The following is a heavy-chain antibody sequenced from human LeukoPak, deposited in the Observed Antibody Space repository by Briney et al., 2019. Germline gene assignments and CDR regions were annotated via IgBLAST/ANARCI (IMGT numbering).Heavy chain of an antibody. V-gene: IGHV7-4-1*02. D-gene: IGHD3-16*01. CDR2: INMYTANP. CDR1: GYTFTRYA. Sequence: ASVKVSCKASGYTFTRYAINWLRQAPGQGLEWMGWINMYTANPAYAQGFTERFVFSLDTSVTTAYLQVSNLKTEDTAVYYCARHDNDDDFDYWGQGTLVTVSS. J-gene: IGHJ4*02. CDR3: ARHDNDDDFDY.